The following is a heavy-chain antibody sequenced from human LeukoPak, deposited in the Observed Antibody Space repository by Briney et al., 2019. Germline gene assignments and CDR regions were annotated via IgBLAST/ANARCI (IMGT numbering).Heavy chain of an antibody. CDR2: IYPGDSDT. V-gene: IGHV5-51*01. Sequence: GESLKISCKGSGYSFTSYWIGWVRQMPGKGLEWMGIIYPGDSDTRYSPSFQGQVTISADKSISTAYLQWSSLKASDTAMYYCARRGYYYGSGSYTYYFDYWGQGTLVTVSS. J-gene: IGHJ4*02. CDR3: ARRGYYYGSGSYTYYFDY. CDR1: GYSFTSYW. D-gene: IGHD3-10*01.